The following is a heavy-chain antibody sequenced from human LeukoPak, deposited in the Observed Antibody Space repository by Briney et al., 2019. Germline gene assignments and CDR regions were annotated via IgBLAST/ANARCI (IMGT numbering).Heavy chain of an antibody. V-gene: IGHV4-4*07. CDR1: GGSISSYY. J-gene: IGHJ2*01. Sequence: PSETLSLTCTVSGGSISSYYWSWIRQPAGKGLEWIGRIYTSGSTNYNPSLKSRVTISGDTSKNQFSLKLSSVTAADTAVYYCARDKGLAAAGHWYFDLWGRGTLVTVSS. D-gene: IGHD6-13*01. CDR2: IYTSGST. CDR3: ARDKGLAAAGHWYFDL.